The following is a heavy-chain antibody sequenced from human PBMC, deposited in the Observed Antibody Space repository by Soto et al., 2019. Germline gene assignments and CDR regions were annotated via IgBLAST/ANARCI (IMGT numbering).Heavy chain of an antibody. CDR1: GGSISSYF. CDR3: AGGAASDSFDY. J-gene: IGHJ4*02. V-gene: IGHV4-4*07. Sequence: PSETLSLTGTVSGGSISSYFWSWIRQPAGKALEWIGRIHTSGTTNYNPSLKSRVTMSVDTSKNQFSLKVTSVTAADTALYFCAGGAASDSFDYWGQGTLVTVSS. D-gene: IGHD6-13*01. CDR2: IHTSGTT.